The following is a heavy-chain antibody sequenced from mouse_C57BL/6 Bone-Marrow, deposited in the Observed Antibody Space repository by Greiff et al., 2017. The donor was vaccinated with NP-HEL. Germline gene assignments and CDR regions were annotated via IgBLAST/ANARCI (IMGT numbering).Heavy chain of an antibody. V-gene: IGHV5-4*01. CDR1: GFTFSSYA. Sequence: EVHLVESGGGLVKPGGSLKHSCAASGFTFSSYAMSWVRQTPEKRLEWVATISDGGSYTYYPDNVKGRFTISRDNAKNNLYLQMSHLKSEDTAMYYCARGGLFAYWGQGTLVTVSA. CDR2: ISDGGSYT. J-gene: IGHJ3*01. CDR3: ARGGLFAY.